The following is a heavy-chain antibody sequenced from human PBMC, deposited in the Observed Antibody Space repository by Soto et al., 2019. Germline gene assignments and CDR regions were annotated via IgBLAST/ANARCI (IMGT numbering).Heavy chain of an antibody. D-gene: IGHD4-17*01. CDR3: AKVGFIYGDQYWYFDL. CDR1: GFTFSSYA. V-gene: IGHV3-23*01. Sequence: PGGSLRLSCAASGFTFSSYAMSWVRQAPGKGLEWVSAISGSGGSTYYADSVKGRFTISRDNSKNTLYLQMNSLRAEDTAVYYCAKVGFIYGDQYWYFDLWGRGTLVTVSS. J-gene: IGHJ2*01. CDR2: ISGSGGST.